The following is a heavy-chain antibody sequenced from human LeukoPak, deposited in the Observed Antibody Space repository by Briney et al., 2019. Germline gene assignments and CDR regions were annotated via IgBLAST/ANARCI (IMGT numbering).Heavy chain of an antibody. J-gene: IGHJ4*02. D-gene: IGHD6-19*01. CDR1: GGSISSYY. V-gene: IGHV4-59*01. CDR3: ARSYSSGWYRPFDY. Sequence: SETLSLTCTVSGGSISSYYWSWIRQPPGKGLEWIGYIYYSGSTNYNPSLKSRVTISVDTSKNQFSLKLSSVTAADTAVYYCARSYSSGWYRPFDYWGQGTLVTVSS. CDR2: IYYSGST.